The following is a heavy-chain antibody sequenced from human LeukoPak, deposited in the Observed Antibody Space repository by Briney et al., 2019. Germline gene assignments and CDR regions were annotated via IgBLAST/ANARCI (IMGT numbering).Heavy chain of an antibody. D-gene: IGHD6-13*01. CDR1: GGSISSGGYY. V-gene: IGHV4-31*03. CDR2: IYYSGST. CDR3: ARVLYSSSWYARLYNWFDP. J-gene: IGHJ5*02. Sequence: SQTLSLTCTVSGGSISSGGYYWSWIRQHPGKGLEWIGYIYYSGSTYYNPSLKSRVTISVDTSKNQFSLKLSSVTAADTAVYYCARVLYSSSWYARLYNWFDPWGQGTLVTVSS.